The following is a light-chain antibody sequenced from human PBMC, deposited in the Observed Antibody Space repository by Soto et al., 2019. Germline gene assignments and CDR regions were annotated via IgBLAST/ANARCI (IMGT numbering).Light chain of an antibody. CDR1: QTISGT. Sequence: EIVMWKSPATLSVCTRGRASLSCRASQTISGTLAWYQQKPGQAPRLLIHGASTRAPGFPARFSGSGSGTDFTLTISSLQSEDFAVYYCQQYDNWLWTFGQGTKVDIK. CDR3: QQYDNWLWT. J-gene: IGKJ1*01. CDR2: GAS. V-gene: IGKV3-15*01.